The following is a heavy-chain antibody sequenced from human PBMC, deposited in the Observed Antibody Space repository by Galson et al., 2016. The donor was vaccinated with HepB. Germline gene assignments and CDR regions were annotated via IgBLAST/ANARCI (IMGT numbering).Heavy chain of an antibody. CDR2: IWYDGSNK. Sequence: SLRLSCATSGFTFSSYGMHWVRQASGKGLEWVAHIWYDGSNKYYANSVKGRFTVSRDNSKNTLSLQVNSLRAEDTAVYYCARDLSSAGRLADYWGQGTLVTFSS. D-gene: IGHD6-19*01. V-gene: IGHV3-33*01. CDR3: ARDLSSAGRLADY. CDR1: GFTFSSYG. J-gene: IGHJ4*02.